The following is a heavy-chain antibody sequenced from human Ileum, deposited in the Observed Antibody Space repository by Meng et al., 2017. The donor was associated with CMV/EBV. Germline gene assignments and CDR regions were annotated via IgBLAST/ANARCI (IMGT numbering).Heavy chain of an antibody. D-gene: IGHD6-6*01. Sequence: LSCAASGLTFSTYGIHWVRQAPGRGLEWVAFIHYDITSKYYADSVKGRFTISRDNSKNTLFLQMNSLRAEDTAVYYCARRIAAYFDYWGQGTLVTVSS. CDR2: IHYDITSK. CDR1: GLTFSTYG. V-gene: IGHV3-33*08. J-gene: IGHJ4*02. CDR3: ARRIAAYFDY.